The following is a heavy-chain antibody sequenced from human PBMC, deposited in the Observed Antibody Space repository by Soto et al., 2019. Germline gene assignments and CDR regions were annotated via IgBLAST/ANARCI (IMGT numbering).Heavy chain of an antibody. Sequence: SETLSLTCTVSGGSISSYYWSWIRQPPGKGLEWIAYIYYSGSINYNPSLKSRVTISVDTSKNQFSLRLSSVTAADTAVYYCARMIRRVNNWFDPWGQGTLVTVSS. V-gene: IGHV4-59*01. CDR3: ARMIRRVNNWFDP. D-gene: IGHD3-10*01. CDR2: IYYSGSI. J-gene: IGHJ5*02. CDR1: GGSISSYY.